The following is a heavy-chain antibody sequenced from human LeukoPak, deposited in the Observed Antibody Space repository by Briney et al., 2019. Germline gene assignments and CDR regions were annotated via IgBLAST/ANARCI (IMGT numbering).Heavy chain of an antibody. CDR3: ARDGSGSYYRGFDY. Sequence: GGSLRLSCAASGFTFSSYAMHWVRQAPGKGLEWVAVISYDGSNKYCADSVKGRFTISRDNSKNTLYLQMNSLRAEDTAVYYCARDGSGSYYRGFDYWGQGTLVTVSS. J-gene: IGHJ4*02. CDR2: ISYDGSNK. CDR1: GFTFSSYA. V-gene: IGHV3-30*01. D-gene: IGHD1-26*01.